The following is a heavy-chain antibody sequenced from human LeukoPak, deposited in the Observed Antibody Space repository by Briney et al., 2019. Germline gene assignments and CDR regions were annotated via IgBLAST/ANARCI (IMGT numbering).Heavy chain of an antibody. CDR2: ISGRGDRT. V-gene: IGHV3-23*01. Sequence: GGSLRLSCAASGFTFSSYAMSWVRQAPGKGLEWVSAISGRGDRTYYADSVKGRFTISRDNSKNTLYLQMNSLRAEDTAVYYCARTLAAAGSPYYFDYWGQGTLVTVSS. CDR1: GFTFSSYA. CDR3: ARTLAAAGSPYYFDY. J-gene: IGHJ4*02. D-gene: IGHD6-13*01.